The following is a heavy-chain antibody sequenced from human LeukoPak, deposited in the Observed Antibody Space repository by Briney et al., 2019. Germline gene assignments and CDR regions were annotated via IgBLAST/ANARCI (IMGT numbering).Heavy chain of an antibody. Sequence: SETLSLTCTVSGVSISSYYWGWIRQPPGKGLEWIGYVYYNGATNHSPSLKSRVTMSVDTPKNQFSLNLKSITAADTAVYYCARGDWWFDPWGRGTLVTVSS. J-gene: IGHJ5*02. CDR2: VYYNGAT. CDR3: ARGDWWFDP. CDR1: GVSISSYY. D-gene: IGHD2-21*01. V-gene: IGHV4-59*01.